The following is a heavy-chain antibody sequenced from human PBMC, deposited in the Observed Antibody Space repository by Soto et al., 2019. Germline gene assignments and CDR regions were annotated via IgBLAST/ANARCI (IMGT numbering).Heavy chain of an antibody. J-gene: IGHJ4*02. CDR1: GGSFNDFY. D-gene: IGHD2-15*01. CDR2: VNHAGGT. Sequence: PLETLSLTCAVSGGSFNDFYWKWVRQPPGEGLEWIGEVNHAGGTDYNPSLKSRVTISEDRSKNQLSLRLKSVTVADTATYYCARRGRYGGRSYTGWGQGTLVTVSS. CDR3: ARRGRYGGRSYTG. V-gene: IGHV4-34*01.